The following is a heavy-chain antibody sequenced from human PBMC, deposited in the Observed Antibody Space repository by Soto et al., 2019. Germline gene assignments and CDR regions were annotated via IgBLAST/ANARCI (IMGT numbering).Heavy chain of an antibody. CDR1: GGSVSSGDYY. CDR3: ARVPGSNQDFDY. J-gene: IGHJ4*02. Sequence: SETLSLTCTVSGGSVSSGDYYWSWIRQPPGKGLEWIGYIYYSGSTYYNPSLKSRVTISVDTSKNQFSLKLSSVTAADTAVYYCARVPGSNQDFDYWGQGTLVTVSS. D-gene: IGHD4-4*01. V-gene: IGHV4-30-4*01. CDR2: IYYSGST.